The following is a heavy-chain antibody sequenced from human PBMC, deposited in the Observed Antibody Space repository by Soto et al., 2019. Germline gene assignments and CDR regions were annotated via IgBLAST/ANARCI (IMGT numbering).Heavy chain of an antibody. CDR3: ARDRDFRRKGWFDP. CDR2: IYYSGST. J-gene: IGHJ5*02. D-gene: IGHD3-3*01. V-gene: IGHV4-61*01. CDR1: GDSGSSGSYY. Sequence: QVQLQESGPGLVKPSETLSLTCTVSGDSGSSGSYYWSWIRQPPGKGLEWIGNIYYSGSTSYNPSLKSRVTISVDTSKNQFSLKLSSVTAADTAVYYCARDRDFRRKGWFDPWGQGILVTVSS.